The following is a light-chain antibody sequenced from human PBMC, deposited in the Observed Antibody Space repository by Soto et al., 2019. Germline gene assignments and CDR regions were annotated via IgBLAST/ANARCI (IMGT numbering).Light chain of an antibody. V-gene: IGKV3-20*01. CDR3: QQYGSSPEGT. J-gene: IGKJ3*01. CDR2: DAF. Sequence: DIVLTQSPGTLSLSPGESATLSCRASLRITNNYLAWYQHRPGQAPRLLIFDAFNRATGVPDRFSGSRSGTDFSLTISRLEPEDFAVYYCQQYGSSPEGTFGPGTKVDVK. CDR1: LRITNNY.